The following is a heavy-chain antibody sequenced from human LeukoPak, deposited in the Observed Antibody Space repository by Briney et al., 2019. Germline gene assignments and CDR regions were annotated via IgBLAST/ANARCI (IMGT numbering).Heavy chain of an antibody. CDR3: ARAPSEIGGYYPEYFRH. CDR1: GFTFSSYW. D-gene: IGHD3-22*01. Sequence: GSSLRLSCAASGFTFSSYWMHWVRQAPGKGLVWVSRIKSDGSTRYADSVKGRFTISRDNAKNTVSLQMNSLRAEDTGVYYCARAPSEIGGYYPEYFRHWGQGTLVTVSP. V-gene: IGHV3-74*01. J-gene: IGHJ1*01. CDR2: IKSDGST.